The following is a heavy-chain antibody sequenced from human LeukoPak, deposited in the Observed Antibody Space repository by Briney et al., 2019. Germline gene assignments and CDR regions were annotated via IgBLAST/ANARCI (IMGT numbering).Heavy chain of an antibody. CDR3: ARMWNYYFDY. J-gene: IGHJ4*02. CDR1: GFTFDDYA. Sequence: GGSLRLSCAASGFTFDDYAMHWVRQAPGKGLEWVSGISWNSGSIGYADSVKGRFTISRDNAKNSLYLQMNSLRAEDTAVYYCARMWNYYFDYWGQGTLVTVSS. CDR2: ISWNSGSI. V-gene: IGHV3-9*01. D-gene: IGHD1-7*01.